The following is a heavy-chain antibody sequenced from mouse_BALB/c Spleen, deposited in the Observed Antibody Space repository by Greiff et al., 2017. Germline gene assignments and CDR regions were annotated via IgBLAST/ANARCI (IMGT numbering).Heavy chain of an antibody. CDR1: GYTFTDYN. D-gene: IGHD2-4*01. CDR2: IYPYNGGT. Sequence: DVQLVESGPELVKPGASVKISCKASGYTFTDYNMHWVKQSHGKSLEWIGYIYPYNGGTGYNQKFKSKATLTVDNSSSTAYMELRSLTSEDSAVYYCARSSDYFYYFDYWGQGTTLTVSS. V-gene: IGHV1S29*02. CDR3: ARSSDYFYYFDY. J-gene: IGHJ2*01.